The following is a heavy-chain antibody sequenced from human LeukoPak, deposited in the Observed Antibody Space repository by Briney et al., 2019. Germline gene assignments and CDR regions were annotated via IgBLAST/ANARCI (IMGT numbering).Heavy chain of an antibody. CDR3: AKGIKYQALSCVDF. V-gene: IGHV3-23*01. CDR1: GFTFSNFA. CDR2: ISGSGGIT. J-gene: IGHJ4*02. Sequence: GGSLRLSCAASGFTFSNFAMYWVRQVPGKGLEWVSTISGSGGITYYTDYVKGRFTISRDNPKNTLYLQMNSLRAEDTAVYYCAKGIKYQALSCVDFWGQGTLVTVSS. D-gene: IGHD2-2*01.